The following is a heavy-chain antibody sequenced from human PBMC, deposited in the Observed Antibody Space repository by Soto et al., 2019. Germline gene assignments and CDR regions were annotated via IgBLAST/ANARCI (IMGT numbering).Heavy chain of an antibody. CDR3: ARDSYDYDSSGIFDY. D-gene: IGHD3-22*01. CDR2: IYYSGST. Sequence: SVTLSLTCTVSDGYLSSGGYYWSWIRPHPGKGLEWIGYIYYSGSTYYNPSLKSRVTISVDTSKNQFSLKLSSVTAADTAVYYCARDSYDYDSSGIFDYWGQGTLVTVSS. CDR1: DGYLSSGGYY. V-gene: IGHV4-31*03. J-gene: IGHJ4*02.